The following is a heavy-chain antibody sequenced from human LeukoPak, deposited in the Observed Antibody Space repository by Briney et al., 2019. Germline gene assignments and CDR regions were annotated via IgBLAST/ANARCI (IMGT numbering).Heavy chain of an antibody. Sequence: GGSLRLPCAASGFTFSSYSMNWVRQAPGKGLEWVSSISSSSSYIYYADSVKGRFTISRDNAKNSLYLQMNSLRAEDTAVYYCARETLEGYDAFDIWGQGTMVTVSS. CDR1: GFTFSSYS. D-gene: IGHD3-3*01. J-gene: IGHJ3*02. CDR3: ARETLEGYDAFDI. V-gene: IGHV3-21*01. CDR2: ISSSSSYI.